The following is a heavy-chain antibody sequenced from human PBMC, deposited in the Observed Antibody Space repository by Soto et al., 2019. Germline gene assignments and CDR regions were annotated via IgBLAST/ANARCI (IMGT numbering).Heavy chain of an antibody. Sequence: QVQLQESGPALVKPSETLSLTCSVSGDSISNYYWSWVRQTPGKGLEWIGYIHNSGSTNYNPSLESRVSMSIVTSKNQFSPQLTSVTAADTALYYCVRGFYDSRGYSNPFDPWGQGTQVTVSS. CDR2: IHNSGST. J-gene: IGHJ5*02. CDR1: GDSISNYY. V-gene: IGHV4-59*01. CDR3: VRGFYDSRGYSNPFDP. D-gene: IGHD3-22*01.